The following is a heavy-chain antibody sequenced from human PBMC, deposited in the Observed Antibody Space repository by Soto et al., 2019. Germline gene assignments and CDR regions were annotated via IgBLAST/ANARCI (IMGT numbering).Heavy chain of an antibody. D-gene: IGHD4-4*01. Sequence: GQGLEWMGWINPNSGGKNYAQKFQGRVTMTRDTSISTAYMELGRLRSDDTAVYYCARERATVTSCGMYVRARRTTLTISS. V-gene: IGHV1-2*02. CDR3: ARERATVTSCGMYV. J-gene: IGHJ6*02. CDR2: INPNSGGK.